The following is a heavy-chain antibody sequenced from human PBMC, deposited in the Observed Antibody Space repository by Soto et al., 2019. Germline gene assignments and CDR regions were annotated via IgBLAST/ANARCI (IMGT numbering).Heavy chain of an antibody. D-gene: IGHD1-7*01. Sequence: GGSLRLSCAASGFSVSDNHMNWVRQAPGKGLEWVSLIYSGGYTYYADSVKGRFTISRDRSKNTLFLQMNTLRVEDTAVYFCAKETVGTFDYWGQGALVTVSS. J-gene: IGHJ4*02. V-gene: IGHV3-53*01. CDR1: GFSVSDNH. CDR3: AKETVGTFDY. CDR2: IYSGGYT.